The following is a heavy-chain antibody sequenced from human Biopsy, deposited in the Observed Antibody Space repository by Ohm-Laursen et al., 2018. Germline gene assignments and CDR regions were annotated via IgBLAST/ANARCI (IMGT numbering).Heavy chain of an antibody. J-gene: IGHJ2*01. CDR2: IPYDGSGE. CDR1: GFTFTSYT. Sequence: SLRLSCAASGFTFTSYTMHWVRQAPGKGLEWVAAIPYDGSGEYYADSLQGRFIISRDNPKNTVDLQMNSLRAEDTAVYYCARDGKRWDYSSYFSWHFDLWGRGTLVTVSS. D-gene: IGHD4-11*01. V-gene: IGHV3-30*03. CDR3: ARDGKRWDYSSYFSWHFDL.